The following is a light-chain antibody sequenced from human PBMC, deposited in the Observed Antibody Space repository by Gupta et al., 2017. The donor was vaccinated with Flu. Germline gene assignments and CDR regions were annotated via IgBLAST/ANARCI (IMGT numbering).Light chain of an antibody. CDR2: KAS. Sequence: DIQMTQSPSTLYASIGDRVTITCRASQTITNWLAWYQQKPGKAPKLLINKASTGESGVPERFNGSGSGTEFNLTISSLQPDDFATYYCQQHKSYYSFGQGTKLEIK. V-gene: IGKV1-5*03. J-gene: IGKJ2*03. CDR3: QQHKSYYS. CDR1: QTITNW.